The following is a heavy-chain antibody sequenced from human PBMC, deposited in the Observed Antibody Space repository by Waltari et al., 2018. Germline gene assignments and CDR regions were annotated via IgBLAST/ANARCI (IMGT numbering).Heavy chain of an antibody. CDR1: GYSISSGYY. J-gene: IGHJ4*02. CDR3: ARLSIKAVAGTGY. Sequence: QVQLQESGPGLVKPSETLSLTCAVSGYSISSGYYWGWIRQPPGKGLEWIGSIYHSGSTYYNPSLKSRVTISVDTSKNQFSLKLSSVTAADTAVYYCARLSIKAVAGTGYWGQGTLVTVSS. V-gene: IGHV4-38-2*01. D-gene: IGHD6-19*01. CDR2: IYHSGST.